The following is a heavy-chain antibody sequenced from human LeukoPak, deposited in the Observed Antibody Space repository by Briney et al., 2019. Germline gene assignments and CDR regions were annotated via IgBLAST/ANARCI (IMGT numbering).Heavy chain of an antibody. CDR2: IYYSGST. CDR1: GVSISSSSYY. V-gene: IGHV4-39*01. CDR3: AISGGGWYEADY. Sequence: SETLSLTCTVSGVSISSSSYYWGWIRQPPGKGLEWIGSIYYSGSTYYNPSLKSRVTISVDTSKNQFSLKLSSVTAADTAVYYCAISGGGWYEADYWGQRTLVTVSS. J-gene: IGHJ4*02. D-gene: IGHD6-19*01.